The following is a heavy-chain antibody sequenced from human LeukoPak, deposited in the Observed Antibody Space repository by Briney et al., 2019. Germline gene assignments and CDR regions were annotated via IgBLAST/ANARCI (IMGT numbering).Heavy chain of an antibody. CDR3: ARDGAEYYYYMDV. CDR1: GFTFSSYE. CDR2: ISSSGSTI. Sequence: PGGSLRLSCGASGFTFSSYEMNWVRQAPGKGLEWVSYISSSGSTIYYANSVKGRFTISRDNAKNSLYLQMNSLRAEDTAVYYCARDGAEYYYYMDVWGKGTTVTVSS. J-gene: IGHJ6*03. V-gene: IGHV3-48*03.